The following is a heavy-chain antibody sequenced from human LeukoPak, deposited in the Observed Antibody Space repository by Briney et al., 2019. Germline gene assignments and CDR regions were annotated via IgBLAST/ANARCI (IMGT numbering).Heavy chain of an antibody. CDR2: ISPYNGNT. Sequence: VASVKVSCKASGYDFTSVGITWARRAPGQGLEWMGWISPYNGNTRYAQKFQGRVAMTTDTSTTTAYMELRGLRFNDTAVYYCARAGPGSGWYFDYWGQGTLVTVSS. CDR1: GYDFTSVG. D-gene: IGHD6-19*01. CDR3: ARAGPGSGWYFDY. V-gene: IGHV1-18*01. J-gene: IGHJ4*02.